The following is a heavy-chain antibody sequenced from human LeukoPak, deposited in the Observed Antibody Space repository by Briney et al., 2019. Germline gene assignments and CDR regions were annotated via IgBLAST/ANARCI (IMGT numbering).Heavy chain of an antibody. Sequence: ASVKVSCKASGYTFTSYGISWVRQAPGQGLEWMGWISAYNGNTNYAQKLQGRVTMTTDTSTSTAYMELRSLRSDDTAVYYCARFFVDTAMVRDAFDIWGQGTMVTVSS. D-gene: IGHD5-18*01. V-gene: IGHV1-18*01. CDR3: ARFFVDTAMVRDAFDI. CDR1: GYTFTSYG. J-gene: IGHJ3*02. CDR2: ISAYNGNT.